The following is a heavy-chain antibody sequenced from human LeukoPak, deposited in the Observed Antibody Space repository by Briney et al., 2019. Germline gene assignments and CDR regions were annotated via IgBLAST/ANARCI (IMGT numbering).Heavy chain of an antibody. CDR2: FAWDESAI. CDR1: GFNFRRYN. J-gene: IGHJ4*02. D-gene: IGHD3-3*01. V-gene: IGHV3-7*01. CDR3: VTEFWYRFDY. Sequence: GGSLRLSCITSGFNFRRYNMAWVRQAPGKGLEWLATFAWDESAIEYADSVRGRFTISRDNAKNSVHLQMTGLRAEDTAVYFCVTEFWYRFDYWGRGLLVTVSS.